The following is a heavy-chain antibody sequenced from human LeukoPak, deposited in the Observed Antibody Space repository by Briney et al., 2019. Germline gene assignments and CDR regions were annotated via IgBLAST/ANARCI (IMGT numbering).Heavy chain of an antibody. J-gene: IGHJ5*02. D-gene: IGHD4-17*01. CDR1: GGSISSGGYH. CDR2: IDYSGKT. CDR3: ARRMYGDYGHWFDP. V-gene: IGHV4-31*03. Sequence: SETLSLTCTVSGGSISSGGYHWSWIRQHPGKDLEWIGNIDYSGKTYYNPSLKSRITISIDTSEKQFSLMLSSVTAADTAVYYCARRMYGDYGHWFDPRGQGTLVTVSS.